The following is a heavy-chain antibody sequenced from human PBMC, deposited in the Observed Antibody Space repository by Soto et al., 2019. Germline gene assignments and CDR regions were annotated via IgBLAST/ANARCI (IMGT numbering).Heavy chain of an antibody. CDR2: ITYNGSNK. CDR3: ARESSHCTNGVCLPYYFDY. D-gene: IGHD2-8*01. CDR1: GFTFSDYY. V-gene: IGHV3-30-3*01. Sequence: GGSLRLSCAASGFTFSDYYMSWIRQAPGKGLEWVSYITYNGSNKYYADSVKGRFTISRDNSKNTLYLQMNSLRAEDTAVYYCARESSHCTNGVCLPYYFDYWGQGTLVTVSS. J-gene: IGHJ4*02.